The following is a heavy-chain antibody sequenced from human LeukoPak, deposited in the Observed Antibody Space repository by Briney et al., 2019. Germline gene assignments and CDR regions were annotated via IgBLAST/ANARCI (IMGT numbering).Heavy chain of an antibody. CDR3: ARAPEADDAFDI. CDR2: ISGSGGST. CDR1: GFTFSSYA. Sequence: SGGSLRLSCAASGFTFSSYAMSWVRQAPGKGLEWVSAISGSGGSTYYADSVKGRFTISRDNSKNTLYLQMNSLRAEDTAVYYCARAPEADDAFDIWGQGTMVTVSS. D-gene: IGHD1-14*01. J-gene: IGHJ3*02. V-gene: IGHV3-23*01.